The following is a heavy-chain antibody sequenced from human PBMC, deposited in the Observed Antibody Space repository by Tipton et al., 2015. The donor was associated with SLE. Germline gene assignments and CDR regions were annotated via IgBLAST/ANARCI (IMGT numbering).Heavy chain of an antibody. CDR1: GGTFNSYA. D-gene: IGHD2-15*01. J-gene: IGHJ4*02. CDR3: ARHFSGNNFDY. V-gene: IGHV1-69*06. Sequence: QSGAEVKKPGSSVKVSCKASGGTFNSYAISWVRQAPGQGLEWMGGIIPILGSANYAQKFQGRVTITADKSTSTAYMELSSLRSEDTAVYYCARHFSGNNFDYWGQGTLVTVSS. CDR2: IIPILGSA.